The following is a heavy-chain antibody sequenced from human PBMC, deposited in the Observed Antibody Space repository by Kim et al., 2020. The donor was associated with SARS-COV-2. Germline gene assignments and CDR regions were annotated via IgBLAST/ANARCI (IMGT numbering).Heavy chain of an antibody. Sequence: ASVKVSCKTSGYTFTGHYMHWVRQAPGQGLEWMGSINPYSAATNYAPKFQGRVTMTRDTSISTAYMELSTLTSDDTAGYYCARAGSGTLAIWGQGTKVT. CDR2: INPYSAAT. V-gene: IGHV1-2*02. J-gene: IGHJ3*02. CDR3: ARAGSGTLAI. D-gene: IGHD3-10*01. CDR1: GYTFTGHY.